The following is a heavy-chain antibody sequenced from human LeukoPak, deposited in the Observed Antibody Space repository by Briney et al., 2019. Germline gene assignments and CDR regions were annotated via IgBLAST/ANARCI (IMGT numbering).Heavy chain of an antibody. CDR3: ARGQPCSSTSCYGGVDWFDP. Sequence: PSETLSLTCTVSGGSISSGGYYWSWIRQPPGKGLEWIGYIYHSGSTYYNPSLKSRVTISVDRSKNQFSLKLSSVTAADTAVYYCARGQPCSSTSCYGGVDWFDPWGQGTLVTVSS. CDR2: IYHSGST. V-gene: IGHV4-30-2*01. J-gene: IGHJ5*02. D-gene: IGHD2-2*01. CDR1: GGSISSGGYY.